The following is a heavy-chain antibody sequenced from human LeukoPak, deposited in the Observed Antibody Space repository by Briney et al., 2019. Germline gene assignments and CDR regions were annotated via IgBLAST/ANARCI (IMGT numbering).Heavy chain of an antibody. V-gene: IGHV3-53*01. CDR2: IYSGGST. CDR1: GFTVSSNY. D-gene: IGHD3-22*01. CDR3: WAYYYDSSGYSTRFDY. J-gene: IGHJ4*02. Sequence: GGSLRLSCAASGFTVSSNYMSWVRQAPGKGLEWVSVIYSGGSTYYADSVKGRFTISRDNSKNTLYLQMNSLRVEDTAVYYCWAYYYDSSGYSTRFDYWGQGTLVTVSS.